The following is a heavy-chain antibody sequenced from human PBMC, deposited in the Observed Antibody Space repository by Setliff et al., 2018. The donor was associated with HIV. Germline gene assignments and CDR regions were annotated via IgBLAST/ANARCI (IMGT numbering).Heavy chain of an antibody. CDR3: LLWTGYYTYWFFDL. V-gene: IGHV4-39*07. D-gene: IGHD3-3*01. Sequence: LSLTCDVSGGSISSDSYYWAWIRQPPGKGLEWIGTICYSGSTHYNPSPKSRLTISVDMSKNQLSLKLSSVTAADTAVYYCLLWTGYYTYWFFDLWGRGALVTVSS. CDR1: GGSISSDSYY. J-gene: IGHJ2*01. CDR2: ICYSGST.